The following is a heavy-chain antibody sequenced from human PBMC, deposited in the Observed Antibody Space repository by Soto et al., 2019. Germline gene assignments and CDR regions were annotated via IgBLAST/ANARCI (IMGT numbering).Heavy chain of an antibody. CDR1: GFTFSAYW. Sequence: GGSLRLSCAASGFTFSAYWIHWVRQAPGKGLVWVSRTNTDGTATTYADSVEGRFTISRDNAKNMLYLQMNSLRAEDTAVYYCTRGHYYGMDVWGQGTTVTAP. CDR3: TRGHYYGMDV. V-gene: IGHV3-74*03. J-gene: IGHJ6*02. CDR2: TNTDGTAT.